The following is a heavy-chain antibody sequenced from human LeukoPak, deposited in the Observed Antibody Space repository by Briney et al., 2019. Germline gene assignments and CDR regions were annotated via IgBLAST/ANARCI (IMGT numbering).Heavy chain of an antibody. V-gene: IGHV3-11*04. CDR2: ITTSGSTI. J-gene: IGHJ4*02. D-gene: IGHD1-1*01. CDR3: AREDNSNWNIDY. CDR1: GFTFSGSY. Sequence: PGGSLRLSCAASGFTFSGSYMTWIRQAPGKGLEWVSYITTSGSTIYADSLKGRFAISRDNAKNSLYLQMNSLRAEDTAVYYCAREDNSNWNIDYWGQGTLVTVFS.